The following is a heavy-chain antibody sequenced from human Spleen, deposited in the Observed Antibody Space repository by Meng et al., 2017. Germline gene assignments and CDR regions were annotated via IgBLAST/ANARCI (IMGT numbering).Heavy chain of an antibody. CDR2: ISYSVSP. CDR3: ARATAAGFDY. D-gene: IGHD6-13*01. J-gene: IGHJ4*02. Sequence: VSGLLRASDTPFLSCSVSCGSVSSGSVYCGWIRQPPGKGLDWIGYISYSVSPSYNPSLKSRVTISVDTSKNQFSLKLSSVTAADTAVYYCARATAAGFDYWGQGTLVTVSS. V-gene: IGHV4-61*01. CDR1: CGSVSSGSVY.